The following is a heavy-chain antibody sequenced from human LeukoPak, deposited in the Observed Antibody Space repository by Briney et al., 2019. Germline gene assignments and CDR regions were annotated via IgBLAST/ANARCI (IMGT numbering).Heavy chain of an antibody. CDR1: GDIVSSNSAA. Sequence: SQTLSLTCVISGDIVSSNSAAWNWIRQSPSRGLEWLGRTYYGSKWYNDYAEPVQSRIRINADTSKNQLSLQLNSVTPDDSAVYYCARDLDGFEYWSQGILLTVSS. CDR2: TYYGSKWYN. J-gene: IGHJ4*01. CDR3: ARDLDGFEY. V-gene: IGHV6-1*01.